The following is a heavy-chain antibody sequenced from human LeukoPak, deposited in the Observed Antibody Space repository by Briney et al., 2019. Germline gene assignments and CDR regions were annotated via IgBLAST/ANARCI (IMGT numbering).Heavy chain of an antibody. J-gene: IGHJ5*02. Sequence: GASVKVSCKASGGTFSSYAISWVRQAPGQGLEWMGGIIPIFGTANYAQKFQGGVTITTDESTSTAYMELSSLRSEDTAVYYCARHYHDRLPFDPSGQGTLVTVSS. D-gene: IGHD3-22*01. CDR2: IIPIFGTA. CDR3: ARHYHDRLPFDP. V-gene: IGHV1-69*05. CDR1: GGTFSSYA.